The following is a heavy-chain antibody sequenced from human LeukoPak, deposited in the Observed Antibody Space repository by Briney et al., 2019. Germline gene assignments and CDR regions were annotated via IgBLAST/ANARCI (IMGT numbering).Heavy chain of an antibody. V-gene: IGHV3-48*02. Sequence: PGGSLRLSCAASGFTFSSYTMNWVRKAPGKGPEWISYISSSSSIMYYADSVKSRFSMSRENAKNSLYLQMNSLRDEDTAVYYCARDKSGSDSARGAVIDICGQGAIVTVSS. CDR2: ISSSSSIM. CDR3: ARDKSGSDSARGAVIDI. J-gene: IGHJ3*02. CDR1: GFTFSSYT. D-gene: IGHD1-26*01.